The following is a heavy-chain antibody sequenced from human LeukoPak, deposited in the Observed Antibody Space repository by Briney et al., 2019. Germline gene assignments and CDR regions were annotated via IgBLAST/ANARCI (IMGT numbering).Heavy chain of an antibody. Sequence: PSETLSLTCAVYGGSFSGYYWSWIRQPPGKGLEWIGEINHSGSTNYNPSLKSRVTISVDTSKNQFSLKLSSVTAADTAVYYCARDGGKAQGLSFFYGLDVWGQGTTVIVSS. CDR1: GGSFSGYY. J-gene: IGHJ6*02. D-gene: IGHD3-16*01. CDR2: INHSGST. V-gene: IGHV4-34*01. CDR3: ARDGGKAQGLSFFYGLDV.